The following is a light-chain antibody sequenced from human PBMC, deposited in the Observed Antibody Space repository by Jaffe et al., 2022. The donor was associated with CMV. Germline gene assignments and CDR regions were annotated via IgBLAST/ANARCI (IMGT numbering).Light chain of an antibody. Sequence: QSALTQPASVSGSPGQSITISCTGTSSDFSFYNYVSWYQQHPGKAPKLIIYDVNNRPSGISNRFSGSKSGNTASLTISGLQAEDEADYYCSSYASSSTLVLFGGGTKLTVL. CDR1: SSDFSFYNY. V-gene: IGLV2-14*03. CDR2: DVN. J-gene: IGLJ2*01. CDR3: SSYASSSTLVL.